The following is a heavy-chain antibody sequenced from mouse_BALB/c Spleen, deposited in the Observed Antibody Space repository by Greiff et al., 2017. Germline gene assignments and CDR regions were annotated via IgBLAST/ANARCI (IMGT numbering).Heavy chain of an antibody. Sequence: QVQLQQSGAELVRPGTSVKVSCKASGYAFTNYLIEWVKQRPGQGLEWIGVINPGSGGTNYNEKFKGKATLTADKSSSTAYMQLSSLTSDDSAVYVCAGSDDSSYVDYWGQGTTLTVSS. CDR3: AGSDDSSYVDY. CDR2: INPGSGGT. D-gene: IGHD1-1*01. CDR1: GYAFTNYL. J-gene: IGHJ2*01. V-gene: IGHV1-54*03.